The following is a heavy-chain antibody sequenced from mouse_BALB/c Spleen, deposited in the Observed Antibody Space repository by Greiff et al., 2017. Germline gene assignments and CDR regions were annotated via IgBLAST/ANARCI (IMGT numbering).Heavy chain of an antibody. CDR3: AANYYGSSYEDY. V-gene: IGHV3-5*02. CDR1: GISITTGNYR. D-gene: IGHD1-1*01. CDR2: IYYSGTI. Sequence: EVKLVESGPGLVKPSQTVSLTCTVTGISITTGNYRWRWIRQFPGNKLEWIGYIYYSGTITYNPSLTSRTTITRDTSKNQFFLEMNSLTAEDTATYYCAANYYGSSYEDYWGQGTTLTVSS. J-gene: IGHJ2*01.